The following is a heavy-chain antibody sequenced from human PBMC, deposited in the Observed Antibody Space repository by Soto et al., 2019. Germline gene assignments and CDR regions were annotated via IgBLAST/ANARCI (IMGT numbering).Heavy chain of an antibody. D-gene: IGHD2-2*01. J-gene: IGHJ5*02. CDR3: ARGYCSSNSCYSWFEP. V-gene: IGHV1-3*01. Sequence: ASVKVSCKASGYTFTSYAMHCVRQAPGQRLEWMGWINAGNGNTKYSRKFQGRVTITRDTSASTAYMELSSLRSEDTAVYYCARGYCSSNSCYSWFEPWGQGTLVTVSS. CDR1: GYTFTSYA. CDR2: INAGNGNT.